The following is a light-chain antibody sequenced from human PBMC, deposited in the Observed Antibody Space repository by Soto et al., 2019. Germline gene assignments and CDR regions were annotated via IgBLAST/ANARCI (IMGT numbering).Light chain of an antibody. V-gene: IGKV3-11*01. CDR2: DAS. Sequence: THGQATLALSPGKRTTLSCRASQSVSRYFALYQQRAGPAPVLLIYDASNRATGIPARFSGSGSGTEFTLSISSLAPEDFSVYYCQQRNTWPAISFGQGTRLEIK. CDR1: QSVSRY. CDR3: QQRNTWPAIS. J-gene: IGKJ5*01.